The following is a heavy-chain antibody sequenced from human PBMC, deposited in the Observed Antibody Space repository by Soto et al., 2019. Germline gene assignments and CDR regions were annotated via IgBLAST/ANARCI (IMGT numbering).Heavy chain of an antibody. Sequence: SGPTLVNPTETLTLTCTFSGFSLTSPGMCVSWIRQSPGKALEWLALIERDDDDKYYSTSLKTRLTISEDTRKNQVVLTMANMEPADTATYYCARSIRGPRRFNGMDVWGQGTTVTVS. J-gene: IGHJ6*02. CDR1: GFSLTSPGMC. V-gene: IGHV2-70*13. CDR3: ARSIRGPRRFNGMDV. D-gene: IGHD1-20*01. CDR2: IERDDDDK.